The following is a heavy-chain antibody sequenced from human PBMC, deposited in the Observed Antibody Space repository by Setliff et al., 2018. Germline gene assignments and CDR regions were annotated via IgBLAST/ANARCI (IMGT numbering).Heavy chain of an antibody. CDR2: IFYSGST. Sequence: SETLSLTCSVSGGSISGYYWSWIQQPAGKGLGWIGYIFYSGSTNYNPSLKSRVTISVDTSKNQFSLKLSSVTAADTAVYYCARVLNWFDPWGQGTLVTVSS. J-gene: IGHJ5*02. V-gene: IGHV4-59*12. CDR1: GGSISGYY. CDR3: ARVLNWFDP. D-gene: IGHD1-26*01.